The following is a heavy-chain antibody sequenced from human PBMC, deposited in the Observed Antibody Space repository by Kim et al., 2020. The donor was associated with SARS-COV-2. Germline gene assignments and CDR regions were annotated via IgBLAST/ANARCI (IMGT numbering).Heavy chain of an antibody. J-gene: IGHJ4*02. CDR1: GGTFSSYA. D-gene: IGHD5-12*01. Sequence: SVKVSCKASGGTFSSYAISWVRQAPGQGLEWMGGIIPFFDTANYEQKFQGRVTINADDSTSTAYMELSSLRSEDTAMYYCARGGLGDGYNYFRYWGQGTLVTVSS. CDR2: IIPFFDTA. V-gene: IGHV1-69*13. CDR3: ARGGLGDGYNYFRY.